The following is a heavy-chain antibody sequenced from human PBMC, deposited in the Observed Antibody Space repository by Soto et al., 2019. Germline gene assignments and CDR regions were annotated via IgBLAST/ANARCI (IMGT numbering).Heavy chain of an antibody. V-gene: IGHV4-34*01. CDR1: GGSFSGYY. CDR3: ARFGSSSRGFDY. Sequence: SETLSLTCAVYGGSFSGYYWSWIRQPPGKGLEWIGEINHSGSTNYNPSLKSRVTISVDTSKNQFSLKLSSVTAADTAVYYCARFGSSSRGFDYWGQGTLVTVSS. CDR2: INHSGST. D-gene: IGHD6-13*01. J-gene: IGHJ4*02.